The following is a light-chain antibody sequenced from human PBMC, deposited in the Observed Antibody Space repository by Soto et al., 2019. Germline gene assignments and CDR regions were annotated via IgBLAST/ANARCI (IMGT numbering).Light chain of an antibody. J-gene: IGKJ1*01. CDR1: QSISDW. V-gene: IGKV1-5*01. Sequence: DIQMTQSPSTLSASVGDRVTITCRASQSISDWLAWYQQKPGKAPKILFYDASSLESGVPSRFSGSGSGTEFTLTISSLQPDDFAIYYCQQYKNYYPTFGQGTRVEIK. CDR2: DAS. CDR3: QQYKNYYPT.